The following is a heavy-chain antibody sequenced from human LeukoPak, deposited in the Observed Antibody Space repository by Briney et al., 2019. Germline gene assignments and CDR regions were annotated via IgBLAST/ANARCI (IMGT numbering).Heavy chain of an antibody. CDR2: INHSGST. CDR1: GGSFSGYY. D-gene: IGHD1-26*01. Sequence: SETLSLTCAVYGGSFSGYYWSWIRQPPGKGLEWIGEINHSGSTNYNPSLKSRVTISVDTSKNQFSLKLSSVTDADTAVYYCARGSPGAYYFDYWGQGTLVTVSS. V-gene: IGHV4-34*01. J-gene: IGHJ4*02. CDR3: ARGSPGAYYFDY.